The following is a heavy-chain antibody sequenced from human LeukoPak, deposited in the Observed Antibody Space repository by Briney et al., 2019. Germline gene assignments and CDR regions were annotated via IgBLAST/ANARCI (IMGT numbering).Heavy chain of an antibody. V-gene: IGHV1-69*04. D-gene: IGHD6-13*01. CDR2: IIPILGIA. J-gene: IGHJ4*02. Sequence: SVKVSCKASGGTFSSYAISWVRQAPGQGLEWMGRIIPILGIANYAQKFQGRVTITADESTSTAYMELSSLRSEDTAVYYCARGSHQASSWPYWGQGTLVTVSS. CDR1: GGTFSSYA. CDR3: ARGSHQASSWPY.